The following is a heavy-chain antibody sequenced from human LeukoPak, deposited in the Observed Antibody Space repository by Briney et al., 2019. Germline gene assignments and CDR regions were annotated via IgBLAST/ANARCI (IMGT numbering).Heavy chain of an antibody. CDR3: ASDCQIVPAAAGAFDI. D-gene: IGHD2-2*01. Sequence: ASVKLSCKPSGYTFTSYYMHWVRQAPGQGLEWMGIINPSGGSTSYAQKFQGRVTMTRDTSTSTVYMELSSLRSGDTAVYYCASDCQIVPAAAGAFDIWGQGAMVTFSS. V-gene: IGHV1-46*03. CDR1: GYTFTSYY. J-gene: IGHJ3*02. CDR2: INPSGGST.